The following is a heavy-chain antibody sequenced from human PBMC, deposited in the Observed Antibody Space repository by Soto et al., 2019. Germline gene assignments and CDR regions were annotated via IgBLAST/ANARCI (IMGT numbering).Heavy chain of an antibody. CDR3: ARVGPTGWFDP. V-gene: IGHV1-2*02. CDR2: INTKTGGT. CDR1: GYSFTDYY. Sequence: QVHLVQSGAEVKKPGASVKVSCKASGYSFTDYYMHWGRQAPGQGLEWMGWINTKTGGTNYAQRVQGRVTMTGDTSINTACMELSRLRSDDTAVYYCARVGPTGWFDPWGQGTVVTVSS. J-gene: IGHJ5*02.